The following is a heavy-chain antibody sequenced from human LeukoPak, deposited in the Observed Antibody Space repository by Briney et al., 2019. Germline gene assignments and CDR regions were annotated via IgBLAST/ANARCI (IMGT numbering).Heavy chain of an antibody. CDR1: GGTFSSYA. V-gene: IGHV1-69*13. Sequence: SVKVSCKASGGTFSSYAISWVRQAPGQGLEWMGGIIPILGTANYAQKFQGRVTITADESTSTAYMELSSLRSEDTAVYYCATDLDGTTGTYYFDYWGQGTLVTVSS. J-gene: IGHJ4*02. CDR2: IIPILGTA. CDR3: ATDLDGTTGTYYFDY. D-gene: IGHD1-1*01.